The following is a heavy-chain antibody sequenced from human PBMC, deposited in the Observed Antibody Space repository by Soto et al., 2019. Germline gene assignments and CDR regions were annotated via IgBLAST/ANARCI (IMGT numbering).Heavy chain of an antibody. V-gene: IGHV6-1*01. D-gene: IGHD3-9*01. CDR1: GDSVSSNSAA. Sequence: TLSLTCAISGDSVSSNSAAWNWIRQSPSRGLEWLGRTYYRSKWYNDYAPSLKSRITINPDTARNQFSLQLNSVTPEDTAVYYCAREEGHFDWLLYRGPISSYFDYWGQGTLVTVSS. J-gene: IGHJ4*02. CDR3: AREEGHFDWLLYRGPISSYFDY. CDR2: TYYRSKWYN.